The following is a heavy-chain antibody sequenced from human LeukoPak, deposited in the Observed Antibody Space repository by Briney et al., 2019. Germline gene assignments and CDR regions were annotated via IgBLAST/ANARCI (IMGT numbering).Heavy chain of an antibody. CDR3: VRRGTNLYFDF. J-gene: IGHJ2*01. D-gene: IGHD1-14*01. Sequence: GGSLRLSCVASGFTFSSHAMYWVRQAPGKGLEWVSTISAGPGDTYYADSVKGRSTISRDNSKNTLFLQMNSLRAEDTALYYCVRRGTNLYFDFWGRGTLVNVSS. CDR2: ISAGPGDT. V-gene: IGHV3-23*01. CDR1: GFTFSSHA.